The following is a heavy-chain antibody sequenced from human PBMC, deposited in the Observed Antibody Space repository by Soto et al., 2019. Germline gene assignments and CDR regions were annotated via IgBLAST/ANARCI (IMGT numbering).Heavy chain of an antibody. Sequence: GGSLRLSCAASGFIFSNYWMSWVRQAPGKGLEWVANIKQDGSEKYYVDSVKGRFTISRDNPKNSLSLQMNSLRAEDTAVYYCARLQRNLYCSGGSCYHFDYWGQGTLVTVSS. D-gene: IGHD2-15*01. V-gene: IGHV3-7*01. J-gene: IGHJ4*02. CDR1: GFIFSNYW. CDR3: ARLQRNLYCSGGSCYHFDY. CDR2: IKQDGSEK.